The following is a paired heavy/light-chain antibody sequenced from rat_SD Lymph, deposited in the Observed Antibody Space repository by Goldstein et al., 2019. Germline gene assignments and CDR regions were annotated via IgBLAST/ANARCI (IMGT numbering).Light chain of an antibody. CDR3: YQYNNGLT. CDR2: KTN. V-gene: IGKV15S2*01. Sequence: IQLTQSPSLLSASVGDRVTLSCKGSQNINNYLAWYQQKLGEAPKLLIYKTNSLQTGIPSRFSGSGSGTDYTLTISSLHSEDLATYYCYQYNNGLTFGSGTKLEIK. J-gene: IGKJ5*01. CDR1: QNINNY.
Heavy chain of an antibody. CDR3: ARGVPGYKGYFDY. CDR1: GFTFSNYG. CDR2: ISSGSSYI. J-gene: IGHJ2*01. Sequence: EVQLVESGGGLVQPGRSLKLSCVASGFTFSNYGMNWIRQAPGKGLEWVAYISSGSSYIYYAETVKGRFTISRDNAKNTLYLQMTSLRSEDTALYYCARGVPGYKGYFDYWGQGVMVTVSS. V-gene: IGHV5-34*01. D-gene: IGHD1-4*01.